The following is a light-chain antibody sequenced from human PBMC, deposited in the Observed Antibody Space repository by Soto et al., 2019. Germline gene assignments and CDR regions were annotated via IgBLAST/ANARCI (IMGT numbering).Light chain of an antibody. CDR3: QQSYNTPYT. V-gene: IGKV1-39*01. J-gene: IGKJ2*01. Sequence: DIQMTQSPSSLSASVGDRVTITCRASQSISNFLNWYQQKPGKAPELLIDAASSLHSGVPSRFSGSRSGTYFALTSSSLQPEDFATYSCQQSYNTPYTFGQGTKLEIK. CDR2: AAS. CDR1: QSISNF.